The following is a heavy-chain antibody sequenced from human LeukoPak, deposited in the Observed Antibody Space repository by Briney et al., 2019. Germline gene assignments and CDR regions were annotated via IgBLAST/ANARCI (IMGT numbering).Heavy chain of an antibody. CDR1: GFTFSSYD. D-gene: IGHD6-6*01. J-gene: IGHJ4*02. CDR2: IRYDGSNK. CDR3: AKDLKYSSSSAEGGGDY. V-gene: IGHV3-30*02. Sequence: PGGSLRLSCAVSGFTFSSYDMHWVRQAPGKGLEWVAFIRYDGSNKYYADSVKGRFTISRDNSKNTLYLQMNSLRAEDTAVYYCAKDLKYSSSSAEGGGDYWGQGTLVTVSS.